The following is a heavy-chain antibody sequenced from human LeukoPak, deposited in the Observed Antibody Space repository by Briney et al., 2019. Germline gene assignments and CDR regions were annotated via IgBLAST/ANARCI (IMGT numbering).Heavy chain of an antibody. V-gene: IGHV3-30*02. CDR3: AKEGGGGTYSFDY. D-gene: IGHD3-16*01. J-gene: IGHJ4*02. Sequence: GGSLRLSCAVSGFTFSANNMHWVRQAPGKGLEWVTFIDHDGSQKFYADSVKGRFTISRDNSKNALYLHINSLRPEDTAVYYCAKEGGGGTYSFDYWRQGSLVTVSS. CDR2: IDHDGSQK. CDR1: GFTFSANN.